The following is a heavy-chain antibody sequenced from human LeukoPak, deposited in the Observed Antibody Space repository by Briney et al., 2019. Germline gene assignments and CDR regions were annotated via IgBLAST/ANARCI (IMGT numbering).Heavy chain of an antibody. CDR1: GGSFSGYY. J-gene: IGHJ4*02. CDR2: INHSGST. CDR3: ARGIGLFDY. Sequence: KTSETPSLTCAVYGGSFSGYYWSWIRQPPGKGLEWIGEINHSGSTNYNPSLKSRVTISVDTSKNQFSLKLSSVTAADTAVYYCARGIGLFDYWGQGTLVTVSS. V-gene: IGHV4-34*01.